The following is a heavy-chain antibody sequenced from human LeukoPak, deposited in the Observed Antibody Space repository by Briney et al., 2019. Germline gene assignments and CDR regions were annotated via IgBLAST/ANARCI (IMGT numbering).Heavy chain of an antibody. CDR2: ISYDGSNK. CDR1: GFTFNDYA. D-gene: IGHD6-19*01. Sequence: SGGSLRLSCAPSGFTFNDYAMHWVRQAPGKGPEWVAVISYDGSNKYYADSVKGRFTISRDKSKNTLYLQMNNLRAEDTAVYYCARDDAVDGGYLDYWGQGALVTVSS. V-gene: IGHV3-30-3*01. J-gene: IGHJ4*02. CDR3: ARDDAVDGGYLDY.